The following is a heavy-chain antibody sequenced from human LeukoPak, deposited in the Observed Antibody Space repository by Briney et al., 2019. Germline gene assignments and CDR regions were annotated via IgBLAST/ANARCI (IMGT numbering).Heavy chain of an antibody. CDR3: ARVLKYYYYMDV. J-gene: IGHJ6*03. CDR2: ISSSGSTI. CDR1: GFTFSSYE. Sequence: QPGGSLRLSCAASGFTFSSYEMNWVRQAPGKGLEWVSYISSSGSTIYYADSVKGRFTISRDNAKNSLYLQMTSLRAEDTAVYYCARVLKYYYYMDVWGKGTTVTVSS. V-gene: IGHV3-48*03.